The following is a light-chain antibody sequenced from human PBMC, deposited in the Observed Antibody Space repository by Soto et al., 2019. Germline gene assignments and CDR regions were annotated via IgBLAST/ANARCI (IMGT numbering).Light chain of an antibody. CDR2: DAS. CDR3: QQYGSSGT. CDR1: QSVSSN. Sequence: EIVLTQSPATLSVSPGERATLSCRASQSVSSNLAWYQQKPGQAPRLLFFDASNRATGIPDRFSGSGSGTDFTLTISRLEPEDFAVYYCQQYGSSGTFGQGTKVDIK. V-gene: IGKV3-20*01. J-gene: IGKJ1*01.